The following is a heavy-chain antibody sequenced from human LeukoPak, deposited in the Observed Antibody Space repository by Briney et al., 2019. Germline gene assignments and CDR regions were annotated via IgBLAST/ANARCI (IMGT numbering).Heavy chain of an antibody. CDR1: GYTFTSYY. D-gene: IGHD2-2*01. J-gene: IGHJ6*02. CDR2: INPSGGST. Sequence: ASVKVSCKASGYTFTSYYMHWVRQAPGQGLEWMGIINPSGGSTSYAQKFQGRVTITADESTSTAYMELSSLRSEDTAVYYCAREGHVVPAAMIYYYYGMDVWGQGTTVTASS. V-gene: IGHV1-46*01. CDR3: AREGHVVPAAMIYYYYGMDV.